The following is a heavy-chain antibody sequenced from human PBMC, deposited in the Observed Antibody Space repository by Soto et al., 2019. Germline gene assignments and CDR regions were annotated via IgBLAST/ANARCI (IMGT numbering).Heavy chain of an antibody. V-gene: IGHV3-48*03. J-gene: IGHJ6*02. D-gene: IGHD2-8*01. CDR2: IGKNGLDR. CDR1: GFIFSEYE. CDR3: VRAPGPMYYAMDA. Sequence: GGSLRLSCEVSGFIFSEYECNWVRQAPGKGLEWVSYIGKNGLDRDDADSVKGRFTSARDDDKSTLYMEMNSLRAEDTAGNYGVRAPGPMYYAMDAWRQGTMVTVSS.